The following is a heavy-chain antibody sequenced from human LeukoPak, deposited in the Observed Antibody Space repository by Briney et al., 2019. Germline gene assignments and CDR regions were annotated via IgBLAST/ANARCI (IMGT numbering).Heavy chain of an antibody. V-gene: IGHV1-18*01. CDR2: ISAYNGNT. Sequence: ASVKVSCKASGYTFTSYGISWVRQAPGQGLEWMGWISAYNGNTNYAQKLQGRVTMTTDTSTSTAYMELRSLRSDDTAVYYCARDYGGFWSGYCSEGPLGYYYYYYMDVWGKGTTVTVSS. CDR3: ARDYGGFWSGYCSEGPLGYYYYYYMDV. D-gene: IGHD3-3*01. J-gene: IGHJ6*03. CDR1: GYTFTSYG.